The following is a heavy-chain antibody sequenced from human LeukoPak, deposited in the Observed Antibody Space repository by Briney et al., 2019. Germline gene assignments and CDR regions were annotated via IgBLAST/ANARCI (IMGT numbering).Heavy chain of an antibody. V-gene: IGHV3-30-3*01. J-gene: IGHJ6*02. CDR3: ARSLPGYYGMDV. CDR1: GFTFSSYA. CDR2: ISYDGSNK. Sequence: GRSLRLSCAASGFTFSSYAMHWVRQAPGKGLEWVAVISYDGSNKYYADSVKGRFTISRDNTKNTLYLQMNSLGAEDTAVYYCARSLPGYYGMDVWGQGTTVTVSS.